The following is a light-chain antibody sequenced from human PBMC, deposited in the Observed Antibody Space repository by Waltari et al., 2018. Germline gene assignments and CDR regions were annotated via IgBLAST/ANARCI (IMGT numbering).Light chain of an antibody. Sequence: EIVLTQSPGTLSFSPGDRAPLSCRASQSVSRTLACYQQKPGQAPRLLIYGASTRATGIPDRFSGSGSGTDFSLTISRLEPEDFAVYYCQHYVRLPATFGQGTKVEIK. CDR3: QHYVRLPAT. J-gene: IGKJ1*01. CDR1: QSVSRT. CDR2: GAS. V-gene: IGKV3-20*01.